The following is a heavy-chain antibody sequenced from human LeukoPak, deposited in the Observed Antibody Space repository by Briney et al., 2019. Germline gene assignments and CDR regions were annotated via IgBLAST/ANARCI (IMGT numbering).Heavy chain of an antibody. J-gene: IGHJ3*02. Sequence: ASVKVSCKASGYTFTGYYMHWVRQAPGQGLEWMGWINPNSGGTNYAQKFQGWVTMTRDTSISTAYMELSRLRSDDTAVYYCARVEQQLEGAFDIWGQGTMVTVSS. V-gene: IGHV1-2*04. CDR2: INPNSGGT. CDR1: GYTFTGYY. CDR3: ARVEQQLEGAFDI. D-gene: IGHD6-13*01.